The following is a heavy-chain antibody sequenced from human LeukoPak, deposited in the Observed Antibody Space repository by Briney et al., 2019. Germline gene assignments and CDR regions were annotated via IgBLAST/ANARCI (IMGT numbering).Heavy chain of an antibody. CDR3: ARHSRILFDP. CDR1: GGSISSSSYY. J-gene: IGHJ5*02. Sequence: SSETLSLTCTVSGGSISSSSYYWGWIRQPPGKGLEWIGSIYYSGSTYYNPSLKSRVTISVDTSKNQFSLKLSSVTAAETAVYYCARHSRILFDPWGQGTLVTVSS. CDR2: IYYSGST. V-gene: IGHV4-39*01. D-gene: IGHD2-2*01.